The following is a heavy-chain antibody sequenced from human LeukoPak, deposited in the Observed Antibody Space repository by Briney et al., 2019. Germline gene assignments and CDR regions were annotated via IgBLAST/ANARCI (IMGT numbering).Heavy chain of an antibody. CDR1: GFTFSDYE. V-gene: IGHV3-48*03. D-gene: IGHD4/OR15-4a*01. CDR3: ARGALHVDY. Sequence: GGSLRLSCAASGFTFSDYEINLVRPAPGKGLEWVSCISTSGSTTYYADSVKGRFTISRDNAKNSLFLQMNTLTAEDTAVYYCARGALHVDYWGQGTPVTVSS. J-gene: IGHJ4*02. CDR2: ISTSGSTT.